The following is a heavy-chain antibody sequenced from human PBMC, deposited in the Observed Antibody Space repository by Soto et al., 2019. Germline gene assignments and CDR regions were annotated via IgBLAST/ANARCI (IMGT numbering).Heavy chain of an antibody. CDR1: GDFISSYY. J-gene: IGHJ4*02. D-gene: IGHD3-22*01. CDR2: VYYSGST. Sequence: PSETLSLTCTVSGDFISSYYWSWIRQPPGKGLEWIGYVYYSGSTNYNPSLKSRVTISVDTSKKQFSLKLRSVTAADTAVYFCARGKSDYYGYCDFGGQGT. CDR3: ARGKSDYYGYCDF. V-gene: IGHV4-59*01.